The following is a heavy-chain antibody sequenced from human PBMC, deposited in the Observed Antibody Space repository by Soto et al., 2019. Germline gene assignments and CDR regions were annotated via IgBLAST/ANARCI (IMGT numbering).Heavy chain of an antibody. D-gene: IGHD2-21*02. V-gene: IGHV1-2*02. CDR1: GYTFTGYY. CDR3: ARDLGGDSSNLALYFDY. CDR2: INPNSGGT. Sequence: ASVKVSCKASGYTFTGYYMHWVRQAPGQGLEWMGWINPNSGGTNYAQKFQGRVTMTRDTSISTAYMELSRLRSDDTAVYYCARDLGGDSSNLALYFDYWGQGTLVTV. J-gene: IGHJ4*02.